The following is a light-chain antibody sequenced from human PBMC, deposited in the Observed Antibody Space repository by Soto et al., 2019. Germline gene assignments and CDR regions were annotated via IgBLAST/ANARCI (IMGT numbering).Light chain of an antibody. V-gene: IGKV3-11*01. CDR2: DAS. J-gene: IGKJ4*01. CDR3: QQRSNWPLT. CDR1: QSVSSY. Sequence: EIVLTQSPATLSLSPGERATLSCRASQSVSSYLAWYQQKPGQAPRLLIYDASNRAAGIPARFSGSGSGKDFTVNISGLNPEDFAFYYCQQRSNWPLTFGGGTKVEIK.